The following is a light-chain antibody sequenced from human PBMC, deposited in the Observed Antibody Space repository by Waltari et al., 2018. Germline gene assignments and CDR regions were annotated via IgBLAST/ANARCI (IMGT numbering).Light chain of an antibody. V-gene: IGLV2-23*01. CDR1: SSSVGSSTL. Sequence: QSALTQPASVSGSPGQSITISCTGTSSSVGSSTLVSWYQQPPSKAPKLMNYEGSKRPSGVSNRFSGSKSGNTASLTISGLQAEDEADYYCCSYAGSSTWVFGGGTKLTVL. J-gene: IGLJ3*02. CDR3: CSYAGSSTWV. CDR2: EGS.